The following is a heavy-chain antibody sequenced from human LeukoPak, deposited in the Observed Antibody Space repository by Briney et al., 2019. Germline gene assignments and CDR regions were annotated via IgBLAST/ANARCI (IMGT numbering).Heavy chain of an antibody. D-gene: IGHD6-19*01. CDR1: GFTFSSYG. CDR2: IWYDGSNK. J-gene: IGHJ4*02. V-gene: IGHV3-33*06. CDR3: AKEQYSSGWYNFGY. Sequence: GGSLRLSCAASGFTFSSYGMHWVRQAPGKGLEWVAVIWYDGSNKYYADSVKGRFTISRDNSKNTLYLQMNSLRAEDTAVYYCAKEQYSSGWYNFGYWGQGTLVTVSS.